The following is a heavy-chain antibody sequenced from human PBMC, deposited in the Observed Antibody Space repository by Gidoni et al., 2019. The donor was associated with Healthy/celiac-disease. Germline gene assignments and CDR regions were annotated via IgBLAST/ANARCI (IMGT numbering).Heavy chain of an antibody. Sequence: EVQLVESGGGLVQPGRSLRLSCAASGFPFDDYAMPWVRQAPGKGLEWVSGISWNSGSIGYADSVKGRFTISRDNAKNSLYLQMNSLRAEDTALYYCAKGSSWGGGWFDPWGQGTLVTVSS. J-gene: IGHJ5*02. CDR2: ISWNSGSI. D-gene: IGHD6-13*01. CDR1: GFPFDDYA. V-gene: IGHV3-9*01. CDR3: AKGSSWGGGWFDP.